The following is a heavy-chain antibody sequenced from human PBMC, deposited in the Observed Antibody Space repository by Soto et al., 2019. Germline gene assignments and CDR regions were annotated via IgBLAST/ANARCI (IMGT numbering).Heavy chain of an antibody. CDR3: ARCRLRSRHSYYGMDV. V-gene: IGHV5-51*01. D-gene: IGHD4-17*01. J-gene: IGHJ6*02. CDR2: IYPGDSDT. Sequence: EVQLVQSGAEVKKPGESLQISCKGSGYSFTSYWIGWVRQMPGKGLEWMGIIYPGDSDTRYSPSFQGQVTISADKSISTAYLQWSSLKASDTAMYYCARCRLRSRHSYYGMDVWGQGTTVTVSS. CDR1: GYSFTSYW.